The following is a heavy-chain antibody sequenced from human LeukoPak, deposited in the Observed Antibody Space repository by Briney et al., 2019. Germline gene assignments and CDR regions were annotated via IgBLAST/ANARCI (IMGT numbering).Heavy chain of an antibody. J-gene: IGHJ4*02. Sequence: GGSLRLSCAASGFTFTYYWMHWVRQAPGMGLVWVSRLPPDELGIIYADSVKGRFTVSRDNAKNTEYLQMNNLRVDDTAMYYCVGTIASRGSEYWGQGALVTVSS. D-gene: IGHD6-6*01. CDR1: GFTFTYYW. V-gene: IGHV3-74*01. CDR2: LPPDELGI. CDR3: VGTIASRGSEY.